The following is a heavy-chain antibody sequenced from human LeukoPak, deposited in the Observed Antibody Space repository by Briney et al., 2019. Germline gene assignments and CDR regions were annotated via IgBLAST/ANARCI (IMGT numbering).Heavy chain of an antibody. D-gene: IGHD2-2*01. V-gene: IGHV3-33*01. J-gene: IGHJ4*02. CDR1: GFTFSSYG. CDR3: ARGYCSSISCYVDY. Sequence: GGSLRLSCAASGFTFSSYGMHWVRQAPGKGLEWVAVIWYDGSNKYYADSVKGRFTISRDNSKNTLYLQMNSLRAEDTAVYYCARGYCSSISCYVDYWGQGTLVTVSS. CDR2: IWYDGSNK.